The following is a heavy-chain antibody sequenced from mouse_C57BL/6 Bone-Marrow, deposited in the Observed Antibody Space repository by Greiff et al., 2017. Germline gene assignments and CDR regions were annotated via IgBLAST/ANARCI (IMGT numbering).Heavy chain of an antibody. Sequence: DVHLVESGGGLVKPGGSLKLSCAASGFTFSSYAMSWVRQTPEKRLEWVATISDGGSYTYYPDNVKGRFTISRDNAKNNLYLQMSHLKSEDTAMYYCAREWYYTWFAYWGQGTLVTVSA. V-gene: IGHV5-4*01. CDR2: ISDGGSYT. D-gene: IGHD1-1*01. CDR3: AREWYYTWFAY. J-gene: IGHJ3*01. CDR1: GFTFSSYA.